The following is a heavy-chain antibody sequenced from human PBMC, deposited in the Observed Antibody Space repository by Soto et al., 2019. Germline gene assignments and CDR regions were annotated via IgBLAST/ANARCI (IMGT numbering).Heavy chain of an antibody. Sequence: EVQLVESGGGLVQPGGSLRLSCAASGFTFSSYWMSWVRQAPGKGLEWVANIKQDGSEKYYVDSVKGRFTISRDNAKNSLYLQMNSLRAEDTAVYYCARSRSWYGLVNWFDPWGQGTLVTVSS. CDR2: IKQDGSEK. D-gene: IGHD6-13*01. V-gene: IGHV3-7*01. CDR1: GFTFSSYW. CDR3: ARSRSWYGLVNWFDP. J-gene: IGHJ5*02.